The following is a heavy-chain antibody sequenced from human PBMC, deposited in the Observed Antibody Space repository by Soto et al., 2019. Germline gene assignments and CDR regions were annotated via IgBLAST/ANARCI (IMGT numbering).Heavy chain of an antibody. J-gene: IGHJ6*02. CDR3: ASHTPDSSYYYYGMDV. V-gene: IGHV5-51*01. Sequence: GESLKISCKGSGYSFTSYWIGWVRQMPGKGLEWMGIIYPGDSDTRYSPSFQGQVTISADKPISTAYLQWSSLKASDTAMYYCASHTPDSSYYYYGMDVWGQGTTVTVSS. CDR2: IYPGDSDT. D-gene: IGHD6-13*01. CDR1: GYSFTSYW.